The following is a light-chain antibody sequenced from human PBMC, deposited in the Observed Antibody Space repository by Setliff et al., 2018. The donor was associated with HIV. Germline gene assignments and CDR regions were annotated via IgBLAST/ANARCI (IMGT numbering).Light chain of an antibody. CDR1: SNDVGGHNY. J-gene: IGLJ3*02. CDR2: EVI. CDR3: SSYKTGNTLV. V-gene: IGLV2-14*01. Sequence: QSVLAQPASVSGSPGQSITISCTGTSNDVGGHNYVSWYQQHPGRAPKLMIFEVINRPSGVSDRFSGSKSGNTASLTISGLQAEDEADYYCSSYKTGNTLVFGGGTKVTVL.